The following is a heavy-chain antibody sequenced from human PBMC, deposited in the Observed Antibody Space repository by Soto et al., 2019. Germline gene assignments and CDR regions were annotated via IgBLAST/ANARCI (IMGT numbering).Heavy chain of an antibody. CDR2: IYYSGST. CDR3: AGFSFGELLHPDP. D-gene: IGHD3-10*01. V-gene: IGHV4-31*03. CDR1: GGSISSGGYY. Sequence: QVQLQESGPGLVKPSQTLSLTCTVSGGSISSGGYYWSWIRQHPGKGLEWIGYIYYSGSTYYNPSLKSRVTIAVDTSKNQFSLKLSSVTAADTAVYYCAGFSFGELLHPDPWGQGTLVTVSS. J-gene: IGHJ5*02.